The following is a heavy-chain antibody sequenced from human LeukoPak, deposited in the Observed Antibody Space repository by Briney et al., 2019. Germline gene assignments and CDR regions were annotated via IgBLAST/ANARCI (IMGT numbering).Heavy chain of an antibody. CDR2: IYSGAST. V-gene: IGHV3-66*01. Sequence: GGSLRLSCAASGFTVSSNYMSWVRQAPGKGLEWVSVIYSGASTYYADSVKGRFTISRDNSKNTLYLQMNSLRAEDTAVYYCARGPEYYDFWSGSGWFDPWGQGTLVTVSS. J-gene: IGHJ5*02. CDR1: GFTVSSNY. D-gene: IGHD3-3*01. CDR3: ARGPEYYDFWSGSGWFDP.